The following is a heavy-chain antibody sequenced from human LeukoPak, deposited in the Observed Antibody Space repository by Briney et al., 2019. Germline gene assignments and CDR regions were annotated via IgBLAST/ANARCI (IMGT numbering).Heavy chain of an antibody. D-gene: IGHD3-10*01. CDR3: ASLPSYGFSTDY. CDR1: GFTFSSYA. Sequence: GGSLRLSCAASGFTFSSYAMHWVRQAPGKGLEWVAVISYDGSNKYYADSVKGRFTISRDNSKNTLYLQMNSLRAEDTAVYYCASLPSYGFSTDYWGQGTLVTVSS. V-gene: IGHV3-30-3*01. J-gene: IGHJ4*02. CDR2: ISYDGSNK.